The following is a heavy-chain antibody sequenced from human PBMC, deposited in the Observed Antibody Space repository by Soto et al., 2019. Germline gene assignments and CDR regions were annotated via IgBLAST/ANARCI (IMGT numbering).Heavy chain of an antibody. D-gene: IGHD3-3*01. CDR3: ARDSLLRFLDY. Sequence: GGSLRLSCAASGFTFSSYEMNWVRQAPGKGLEWVSYISSSGSTIYYADSVKGRFTISRDNAKNSLYLQMNSLRAEDTAVYYCARDSLLRFLDYWGQGTLVTVSS. CDR1: GFTFSSYE. J-gene: IGHJ4*02. CDR2: ISSSGSTI. V-gene: IGHV3-48*03.